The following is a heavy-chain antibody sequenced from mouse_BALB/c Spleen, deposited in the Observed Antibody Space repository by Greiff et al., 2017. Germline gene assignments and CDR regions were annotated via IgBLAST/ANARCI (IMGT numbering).Heavy chain of an antibody. CDR1: GFSLTSYG. J-gene: IGHJ4*01. CDR3: AREGIYYDYVYAMDY. V-gene: IGHV2-9*02. CDR2: IWAGGST. D-gene: IGHD2-4*01. Sequence: VKLVESGPGLVAPSQSLSITCTVSGFSLTSYGVHWVRQPPGKGLEWLGVIWAGGSTNYNSALMSRLSISKDNSKSQVFLKMNSLQTDDTAMYYCAREGIYYDYVYAMDYWGQGTSVTVSS.